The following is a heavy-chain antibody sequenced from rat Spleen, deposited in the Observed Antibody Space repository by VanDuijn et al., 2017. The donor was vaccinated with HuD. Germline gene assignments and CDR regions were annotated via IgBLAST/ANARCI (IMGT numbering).Heavy chain of an antibody. CDR2: ISSGGDT. V-gene: IGHV2S12*01. D-gene: IGHD1-3*01. CDR1: GFSLMDYS. Sequence: QVQLKESGPGLVQPSQTLSLTCTVSGFSLMDYSVHWVRQPPGKGLEWIAAISSGGDTYYSSALKSRLSISRDTSKSQVFLKMNSLQTEDTAMYFCARLTIGSWGQGVMVTVSS. J-gene: IGHJ2*01. CDR3: ARLTIGS.